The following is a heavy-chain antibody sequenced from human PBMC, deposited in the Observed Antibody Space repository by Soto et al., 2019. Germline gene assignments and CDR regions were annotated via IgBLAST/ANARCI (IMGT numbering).Heavy chain of an antibody. Sequence: ASVKVSCKASGYTFTRYGISWVRQAPGQGLEWMGWISGYNGDANYAQSFQGRVSMTIDTSTTTAYMELRTLTPDDTAVYYCAKNGQPPYYYYGLDVWGQATTVTVSS. J-gene: IGHJ6*02. V-gene: IGHV1-18*01. CDR2: ISGYNGDA. CDR1: GYTFTRYG. D-gene: IGHD2-8*01. CDR3: AKNGQPPYYYYGLDV.